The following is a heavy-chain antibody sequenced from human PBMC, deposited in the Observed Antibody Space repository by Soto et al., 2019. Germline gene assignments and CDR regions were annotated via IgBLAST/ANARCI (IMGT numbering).Heavy chain of an antibody. J-gene: IGHJ4*02. Sequence: PSETLSLTCTVSGGSISSSSYYWGWIRQPPGKGLEWIGSIYYSGSTYYNPSLKSRVTISVDTSKNQFSLKLGSVTAADTAVYYCARNLVLMVYAPHFDYWGQGTLVTVSS. CDR2: IYYSGST. CDR1: GGSISSSSYY. V-gene: IGHV4-39*01. CDR3: ARNLVLMVYAPHFDY. D-gene: IGHD2-8*01.